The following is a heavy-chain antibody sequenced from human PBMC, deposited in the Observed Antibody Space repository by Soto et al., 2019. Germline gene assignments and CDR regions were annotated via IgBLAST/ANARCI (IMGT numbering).Heavy chain of an antibody. CDR1: GFTYSNAW. CDR2: IKSKTDGGTT. Sequence: GGSLRLSCAASGFTYSNAWMSWVRQVPGKGLGWVGRIKSKTDGGTTDYAAPVKGRFTISRDDSKNTLYLQMNSLKPEDTAVYYCATDREGYFDYWGQGTLVTVSS. J-gene: IGHJ4*02. CDR3: ATDREGYFDY. V-gene: IGHV3-15*01. D-gene: IGHD6-13*01.